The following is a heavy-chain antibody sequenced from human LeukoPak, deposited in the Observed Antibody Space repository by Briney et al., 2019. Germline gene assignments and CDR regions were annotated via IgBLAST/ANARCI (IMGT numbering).Heavy chain of an antibody. Sequence: GGSLRLSCAASGFTFSYFWMSWVRQAPGKGLEWVANINLDGTERHYVDSVKGRFTISRDNAKNSLYLQMNSLRAEDTAIYYCARVYSSSSGKGMDVWGQGTTVTVSS. CDR3: ARVYSSSSGKGMDV. V-gene: IGHV3-7*02. J-gene: IGHJ6*02. D-gene: IGHD6-6*01. CDR1: GFTFSYFW. CDR2: INLDGTER.